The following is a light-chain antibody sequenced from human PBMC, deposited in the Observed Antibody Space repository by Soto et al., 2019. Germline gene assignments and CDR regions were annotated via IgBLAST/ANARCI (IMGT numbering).Light chain of an antibody. CDR2: DNN. CDR3: ATWDDSLNGRAV. J-gene: IGLJ3*02. V-gene: IGLV1-44*01. Sequence: QSVLTQPPSASGTPGQRVTISCSGSSSNIGSNTVNWYQQLPGTAPKLLIYDNNQRPSGVPDRFSGAKSGTSASLAISGLQSEDEADYYCATWDDSLNGRAVFGGGTKVTVL. CDR1: SSNIGSNT.